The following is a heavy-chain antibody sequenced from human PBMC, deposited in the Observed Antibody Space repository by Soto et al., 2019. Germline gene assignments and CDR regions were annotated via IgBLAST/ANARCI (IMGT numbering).Heavy chain of an antibody. CDR3: ARGADDSRVGGDK. V-gene: IGHV3-53*01. Sequence: EVQLVESGGGLIQPGGSLSLSCAASGFTVSSNYMSWVRQAPGKGLEWVSVIYSDGTTYYADSVKGRFTISRDNSKNTLYLQMNSLRVADTAMYYCARGADDSRVGGDKWGQGTLVTVSS. J-gene: IGHJ4*02. CDR2: IYSDGTT. D-gene: IGHD3-22*01. CDR1: GFTVSSNY.